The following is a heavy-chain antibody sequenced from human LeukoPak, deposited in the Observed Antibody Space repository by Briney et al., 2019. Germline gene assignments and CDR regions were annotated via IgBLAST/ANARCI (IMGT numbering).Heavy chain of an antibody. D-gene: IGHD3-9*01. CDR2: IYYSGST. V-gene: IGHV4-59*08. J-gene: IGHJ3*02. CDR3: ARHRYYDILTGYFQPGAFDI. Sequence: PSETLSLTCTVSGGSISSYYWSWIRQPPGKGLEWIGYIYYSGSTNYNPSLKSRVTISVDTSKNQFSLKLSSVTAADTAVYYCARHRYYDILTGYFQPGAFDIWGQGTMVTVSS. CDR1: GGSISSYY.